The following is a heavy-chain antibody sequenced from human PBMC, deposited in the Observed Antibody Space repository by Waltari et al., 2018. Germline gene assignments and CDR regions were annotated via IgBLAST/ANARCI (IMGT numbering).Heavy chain of an antibody. CDR3: ARRSCTGECYAPYIY. J-gene: IGHJ4*02. Sequence: QVQLVQSGAEETKPGASVKVSCKPSGYPFTDYHLPWVRQAPGQGLEWMGWINPKSGGTYYAQTFQGWVTMTRDTSTSTVYMELSSLKSDDTAVYYCARRSCTGECYAPYIYWGQGTLVTVSS. CDR2: INPKSGGT. V-gene: IGHV1-2*04. CDR1: GYPFTDYH. D-gene: IGHD2-8*02.